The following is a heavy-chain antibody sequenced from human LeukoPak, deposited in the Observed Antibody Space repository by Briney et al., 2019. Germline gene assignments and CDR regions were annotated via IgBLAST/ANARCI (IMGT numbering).Heavy chain of an antibody. CDR3: AKPGNKYYYDSSGYSNYFDY. J-gene: IGHJ4*02. D-gene: IGHD3-22*01. V-gene: IGHV3-23*01. Sequence: PGGSLRLSWAASGFIVNSYAMSWVRQAPGKGLEWVSSISGSGGSTYYADSVKGRFPISRDNSKNTLYLQMNSLRAEDTAVYYCAKPGNKYYYDSSGYSNYFDYWGQGTLVTVSS. CDR2: ISGSGGST. CDR1: GFIVNSYA.